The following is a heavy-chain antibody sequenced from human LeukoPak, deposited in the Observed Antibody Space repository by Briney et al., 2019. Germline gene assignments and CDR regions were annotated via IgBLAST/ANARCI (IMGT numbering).Heavy chain of an antibody. V-gene: IGHV4-34*01. CDR2: INHSGST. Sequence: PSETLSLTCAVYGGSFSGYYWSWLRQPPGKGLEWIGEINHSGSTNYNPSLKSRVTISVDTSKNQFSLKLSSLTAADTAVYYCARAGYCSGGSCYSRYNWFDPWGQGTLVTVSS. D-gene: IGHD2-15*01. CDR3: ARAGYCSGGSCYSRYNWFDP. CDR1: GGSFSGYY. J-gene: IGHJ5*02.